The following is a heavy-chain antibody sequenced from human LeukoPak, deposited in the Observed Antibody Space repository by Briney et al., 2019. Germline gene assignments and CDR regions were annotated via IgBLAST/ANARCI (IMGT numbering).Heavy chain of an antibody. CDR1: GASIRSSSYY. J-gene: IGHJ3*02. V-gene: IGHV4-39*01. CDR3: ARHEAVAGTADAFDI. CDR2: IFYSGST. D-gene: IGHD6-19*01. Sequence: SETLSLTCTVSGASIRSSSYYWGWIRQPPGRGLEWIGSIFYSGSTYYNPSIKSRVTISVDTSKNQFSLKLSSVTAADTAVYYCARHEAVAGTADAFDIWGQGTMVTVSS.